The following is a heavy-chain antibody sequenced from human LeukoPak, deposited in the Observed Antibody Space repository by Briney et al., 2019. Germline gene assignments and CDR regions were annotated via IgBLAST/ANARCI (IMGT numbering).Heavy chain of an antibody. D-gene: IGHD3-3*01. J-gene: IGHJ4*02. CDR2: IRYDATDK. V-gene: IGHV3-30*02. CDR1: GFTFSDYW. CDR3: AKDVDFWSGYFDY. Sequence: PGGSLRLSCAASGFTFSDYWMTWVRQAPGKGLEWVASIRYDATDKYFADSVKGRFTISRDNSKNTLYLRMNSLRAEDTAVYYCAKDVDFWSGYFDYWGQGTLVTVSS.